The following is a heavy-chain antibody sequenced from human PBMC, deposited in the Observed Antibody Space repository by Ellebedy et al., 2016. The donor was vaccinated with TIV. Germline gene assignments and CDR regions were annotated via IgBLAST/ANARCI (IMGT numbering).Heavy chain of an antibody. Sequence: GESLKISCAASGFTFTDFFMTWVRQAPGKGLEWLSYMSVTGQTIFYADADKGRFTISRDNANNLLFLEMNSLRVEDTAVYYCARLHAVGAYYLETWGQGALVTVSP. D-gene: IGHD3-10*01. J-gene: IGHJ5*02. CDR1: GFTFTDFF. CDR2: MSVTGQTI. CDR3: ARLHAVGAYYLET. V-gene: IGHV3-11*01.